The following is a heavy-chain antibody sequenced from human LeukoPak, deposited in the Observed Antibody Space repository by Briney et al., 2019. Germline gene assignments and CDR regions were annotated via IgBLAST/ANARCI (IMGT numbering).Heavy chain of an antibody. D-gene: IGHD6-19*01. J-gene: IGHJ4*02. CDR3: ARRGWYGGLDY. Sequence: KPSETLSLTCTVSGGSISSSNYYWGWIRQPPGKGLEWIGSIYYSGSTYYNPSLKSRVTISVDTSKNQFSLKLSSVTAADTAVYYCARRGWYGGLDYWGQGTLVTVSS. CDR1: GGSISSSNYY. CDR2: IYYSGST. V-gene: IGHV4-39*01.